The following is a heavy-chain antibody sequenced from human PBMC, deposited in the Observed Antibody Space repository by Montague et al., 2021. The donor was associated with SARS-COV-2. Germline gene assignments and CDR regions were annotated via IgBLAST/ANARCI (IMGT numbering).Heavy chain of an antibody. D-gene: IGHD4-23*01. CDR1: GGSLSGFY. CDR2: ITHGGST. CDR3: ARSYDYRGNDYFDS. V-gene: IGHV4-34*01. J-gene: IGHJ4*02. Sequence: SETLSLTCAVYGGSLSGFYWTWIRQAPGKGLEWVGEITHGGSTSYSPALKSRLTISLDTSKNQFSLKLDSVTAADTATYYCARSYDYRGNDYFDSWGQGALVIVSS.